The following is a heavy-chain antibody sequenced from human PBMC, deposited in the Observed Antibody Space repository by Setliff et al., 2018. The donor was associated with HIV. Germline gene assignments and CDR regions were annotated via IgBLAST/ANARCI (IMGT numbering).Heavy chain of an antibody. J-gene: IGHJ6*03. CDR3: ARDRKFGSSGHYYYYMDV. CDR2: ISHDGSYK. D-gene: IGHD6-6*01. V-gene: IGHV3-30*04. Sequence: GSLRLSCAGSGFTFSSYPMHWVRQAPGKGLEWVSLISHDGSYKYYADSVQGRFTISRDNSENTLSLQVNSLRAGDTAVYYCARDRKFGSSGHYYYYMDVWGKGTTVTVSS. CDR1: GFTFSSYP.